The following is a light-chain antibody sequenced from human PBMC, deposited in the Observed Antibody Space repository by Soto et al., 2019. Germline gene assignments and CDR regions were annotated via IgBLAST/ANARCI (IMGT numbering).Light chain of an antibody. Sequence: EIVMTQSPATLSVSPGERATLSCRASQSVSSNLAWYQQKPGQAPRLLIYGASTRAIGMPARFSGSGSGTEFTLTISSLQSEDFAVYYCQQYNNWLWTFGQGTKVEIK. J-gene: IGKJ1*01. V-gene: IGKV3-15*01. CDR2: GAS. CDR1: QSVSSN. CDR3: QQYNNWLWT.